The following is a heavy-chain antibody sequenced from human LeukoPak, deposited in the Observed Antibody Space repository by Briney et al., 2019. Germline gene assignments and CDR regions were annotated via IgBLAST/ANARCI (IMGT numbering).Heavy chain of an antibody. V-gene: IGHV4-38-2*02. D-gene: IGHD2-8*01. J-gene: IGHJ4*02. CDR2: IYHSGST. CDR1: GYSISSGYY. Sequence: PSETLSLTCTVSGYSISSGYYWGWIRQPPGKGLEWIGSIYHSGSTYYNPSLKSRVTISVDTSKNQFSLKLSSVTAADTAVYHCGGINGVDFDYWGQGTLVTVSS. CDR3: GGINGVDFDY.